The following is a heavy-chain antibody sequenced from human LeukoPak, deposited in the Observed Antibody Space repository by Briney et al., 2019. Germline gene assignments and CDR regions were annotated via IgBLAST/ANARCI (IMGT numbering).Heavy chain of an antibody. CDR3: ATSGTTESAFDI. Sequence: ASVKVSCKASGYTFTGYYLHWVRQAPGQGPEWMGWINPNSGGTSYAQKFQSWVIMTRDTSISTAYMELSRLRSDDTAVYYCATSGTTESAFDIWGQGTLVTVSS. V-gene: IGHV1-2*04. CDR2: INPNSGGT. J-gene: IGHJ3*02. D-gene: IGHD1-7*01. CDR1: GYTFTGYY.